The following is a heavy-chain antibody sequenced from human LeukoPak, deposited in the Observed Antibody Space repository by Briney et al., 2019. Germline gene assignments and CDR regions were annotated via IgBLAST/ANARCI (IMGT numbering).Heavy chain of an antibody. CDR1: GFTFSNAW. J-gene: IGHJ4*02. CDR2: IRVSGST. Sequence: PGGSLRLSCAASGFTFSNAWMSWVRQAPGKGLEWVSGIRVSGSTYYPDSVTGRFTISRDNSENTLYLQMSGLRAEDTAIYYCAKGTGDTAYYFDFWGQGVLVTVSS. CDR3: AKGTGDTAYYFDF. D-gene: IGHD7-27*01. V-gene: IGHV3-23*01.